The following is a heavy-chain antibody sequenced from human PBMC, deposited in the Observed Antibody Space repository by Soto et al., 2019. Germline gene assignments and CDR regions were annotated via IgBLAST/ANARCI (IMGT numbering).Heavy chain of an antibody. D-gene: IGHD3-16*01. CDR2: ISGSGGST. CDR3: AKEPRSNGYFYL. V-gene: IGHV3-23*01. CDR1: GFTFTTYA. Sequence: EVQLLESGGGLVQPGGSLRLSCAASGFTFTTYAMSWVRQAPGKGLEWVSAISGSGGSTYYPDSVKGRFTISRDNSKNTLYLQMNSLRAEDTALYYCAKEPRSNGYFYLWGRGTLVTVSS. J-gene: IGHJ2*01.